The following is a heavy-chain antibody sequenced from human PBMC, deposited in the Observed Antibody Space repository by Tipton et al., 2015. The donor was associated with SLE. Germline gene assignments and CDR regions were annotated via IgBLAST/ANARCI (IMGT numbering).Heavy chain of an antibody. Sequence: TLSLTCTVSGGSISSYYWSWIRQPPGKGLEWIGYIFYSGSTNYNPSLKSRVTISVDTSKNQFSLKLSSVTAADTAVYYCARSASYPYYYYYMDVWGKGTTVTVSS. V-gene: IGHV4-59*07. CDR2: IFYSGST. J-gene: IGHJ6*03. D-gene: IGHD1-26*01. CDR3: ARSASYPYYYYYMDV. CDR1: GGSISSYY.